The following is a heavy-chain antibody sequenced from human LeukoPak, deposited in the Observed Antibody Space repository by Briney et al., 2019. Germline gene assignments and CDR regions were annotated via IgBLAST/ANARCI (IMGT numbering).Heavy chain of an antibody. J-gene: IGHJ1*01. CDR2: SGST. D-gene: IGHD3-22*01. CDR3: ASPRGDDSGGYYTWYFHH. V-gene: IGHV4-30-2*01. Sequence: SQTLSLTCTVSGGSISSGGYYWSWIRQPPGKGLEWIGSGSTYYNPSHKSRVTISVDTSKNQFSLKLSSVTAADTAVYFCASPRGDDSGGYYTWYFHHWGQGILVTVSS. CDR1: GGSISSGGYY.